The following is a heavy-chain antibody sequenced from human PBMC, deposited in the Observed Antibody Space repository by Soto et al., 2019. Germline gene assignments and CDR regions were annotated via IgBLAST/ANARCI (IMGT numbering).Heavy chain of an antibody. J-gene: IGHJ6*02. Sequence: QVQLVESGGGVVQPGRSLRLSCAASGFTFSSYGMHWVRQAPGKGLEWVAVISYDGSNKYYADSVKGRFTISRHNSKNTLYLQMNSLRAEDTAVYYCAKVYDAHYYYYYGMDVWGQGTTVTVSS. CDR3: AKVYDAHYYYYYGMDV. V-gene: IGHV3-30*18. D-gene: IGHD1-20*01. CDR1: GFTFSSYG. CDR2: ISYDGSNK.